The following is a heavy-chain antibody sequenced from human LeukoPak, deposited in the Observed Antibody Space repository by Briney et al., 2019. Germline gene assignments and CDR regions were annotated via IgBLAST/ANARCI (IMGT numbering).Heavy chain of an antibody. V-gene: IGHV1-46*01. CDR3: ARDSYDDYYFDY. J-gene: IGHJ4*02. CDR2: INPSSGGT. Sequence: ASVKVSCKSSGYTFTGYYMHWVRQAPGQGLEWMGVINPSSGGTTYAQKFQGRVTMTRDTSTSTVYMDLSSLRSEDTAVYYCARDSYDDYYFDYWGQGTLVTVSS. D-gene: IGHD4-17*01. CDR1: GYTFTGYY.